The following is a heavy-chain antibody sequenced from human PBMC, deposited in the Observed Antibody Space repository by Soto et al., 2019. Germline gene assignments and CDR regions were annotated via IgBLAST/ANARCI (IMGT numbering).Heavy chain of an antibody. V-gene: IGHV4-31*03. J-gene: IGHJ3*01. Sequence: QVQLQESGPGLVRPSQTLSLTCTVSAGSISTINYYWSWIRQHPEKGREWIGYISYSGSTFYHSSLKRRVTLAIXTSKKQFSLTLTSVTAADTAVYYCARSAQWDGFDPWGQGTMVTVSS. D-gene: IGHD2-8*01. CDR2: ISYSGST. CDR1: AGSISTINYY. CDR3: ARSAQWDGFDP.